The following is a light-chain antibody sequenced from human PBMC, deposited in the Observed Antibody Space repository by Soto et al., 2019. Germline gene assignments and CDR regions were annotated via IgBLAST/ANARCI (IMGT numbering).Light chain of an antibody. CDR1: QSVSNNY. J-gene: IGKJ2*01. CDR3: QQYGSSPPYT. Sequence: EVVLTQSPGTLSLSPGERASLSCRASQSVSNNYLAWYQQKPGQSPKLLIFGSSDRATGMPDRFSGSGSGTDLTLAISRREPEDFAVYYCQQYGSSPPYTFGQGTKLEIK. CDR2: GSS. V-gene: IGKV3-20*01.